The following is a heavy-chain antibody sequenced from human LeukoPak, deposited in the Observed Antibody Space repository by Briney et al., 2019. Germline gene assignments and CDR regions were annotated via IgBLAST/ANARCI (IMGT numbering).Heavy chain of an antibody. CDR2: ISPSGTTI. V-gene: IGHV3-48*03. CDR1: GFTFSRYE. J-gene: IGHJ4*02. Sequence: GGSLRLSCAVSGFTFSRYEMSWVRQAPGKGLEWISYISPSGTTIYYVDSVKDRFIISRDNAKDSLYLQMNSLRVEDTAVYYCARDPRGPDYWGQGTLVTVSS. CDR3: ARDPRGPDY.